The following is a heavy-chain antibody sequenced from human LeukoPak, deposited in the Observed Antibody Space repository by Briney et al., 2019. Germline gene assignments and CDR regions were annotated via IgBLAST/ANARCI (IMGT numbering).Heavy chain of an antibody. CDR2: IYSDNT. J-gene: IGHJ6*03. D-gene: IGHD1-1*01. CDR1: GFTVSSNS. V-gene: IGHV3-53*01. CDR3: ARSYDTYYYYYYYMDV. Sequence: GGSLRLSCTVSGFTVSSNSMSWVRQAPGKGLEWVSFIYSDNTHYSDSVKGRFTISRDNSKNTLYLQMNSLRAEDTAVYYCARSYDTYYYYYYYMDVWAKGPRSPSP.